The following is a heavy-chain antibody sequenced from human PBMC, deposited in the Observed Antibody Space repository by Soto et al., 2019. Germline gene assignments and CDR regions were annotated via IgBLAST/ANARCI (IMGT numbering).Heavy chain of an antibody. CDR2: IHYSVTT. CDR1: GSSISSYY. CDR3: ASCNSYAIDY. J-gene: IGHJ4*02. D-gene: IGHD2-8*01. Sequence: PSETRCLPCTVYGSSISSYYWSWIRQPPGKGLEWIANIHYSVTTNYNPSLASRVTLSVCTSKNQFSLKMTSVTAADRAMYFCASCNSYAIDYWDRGILVNVSA. V-gene: IGHV4-59*01.